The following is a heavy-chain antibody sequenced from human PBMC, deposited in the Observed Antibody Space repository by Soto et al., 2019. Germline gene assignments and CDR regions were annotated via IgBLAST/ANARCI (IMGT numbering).Heavy chain of an antibody. V-gene: IGHV1-18*01. CDR1: GYTFTSYG. CDR2: ISAYNGNT. Sequence: ASVKVSCKASGYTFTSYGISWVRQAPGQGLEWMGWISAYNGNTNYAQKLQGRVTMTTDTSMSTAYMELRSLRSDDTAVYYCARNLGDYDFWSGYLGSTWFDPWGQGTLVTVSS. CDR3: ARNLGDYDFWSGYLGSTWFDP. J-gene: IGHJ5*02. D-gene: IGHD3-3*01.